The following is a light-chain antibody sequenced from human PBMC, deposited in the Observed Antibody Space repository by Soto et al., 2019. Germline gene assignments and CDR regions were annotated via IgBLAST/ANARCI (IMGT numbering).Light chain of an antibody. Sequence: EIVLTQSPATLSLSPGERATLSCSASQSVSSYLAWYQQKPGQAPRLLIYDASNRATGIPARFSGSGSGTAFTLTISSLEPEDFAVYYCQQRSNWPPKYTFGQGTKLEIK. CDR3: QQRSNWPPKYT. V-gene: IGKV3-11*01. CDR2: DAS. J-gene: IGKJ2*01. CDR1: QSVSSY.